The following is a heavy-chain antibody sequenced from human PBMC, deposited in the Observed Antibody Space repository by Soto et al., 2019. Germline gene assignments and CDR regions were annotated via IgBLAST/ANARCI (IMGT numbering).Heavy chain of an antibody. Sequence: QVQLVQSGAEVKKPGASVKVSCKASGYTFTSYGISWVRQAPEQGLEWMGWLGVYNNNRNYAQKVQGRVTMATDTPTSTAYMELRSLISDDTAVYYCARDQLGARGDYWGQGTLITVSS. D-gene: IGHD3-10*01. CDR1: GYTFTSYG. J-gene: IGHJ4*02. V-gene: IGHV1-18*04. CDR3: ARDQLGARGDY. CDR2: LGVYNNNR.